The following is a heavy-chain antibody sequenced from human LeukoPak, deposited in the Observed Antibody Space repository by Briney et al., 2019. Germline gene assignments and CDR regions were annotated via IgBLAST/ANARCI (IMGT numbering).Heavy chain of an antibody. CDR2: FDPEDGET. D-gene: IGHD1-1*01. J-gene: IGHJ5*02. V-gene: IGHV1-24*01. CDR1: GYTLTELS. Sequence: ASVKVSCKVSGYTLTELSMHWVRQAPGKGLEWMGGFDPEDGETIYAQKFQGRVTMIEDTSTDTAYMELSSLRSEDTAVYYCATDGIWNDVGFWFDPWGQGTLVTVSS. CDR3: ATDGIWNDVGFWFDP.